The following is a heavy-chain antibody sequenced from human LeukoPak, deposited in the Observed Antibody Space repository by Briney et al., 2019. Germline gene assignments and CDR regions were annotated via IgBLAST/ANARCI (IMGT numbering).Heavy chain of an antibody. J-gene: IGHJ4*02. V-gene: IGHV3-30-3*01. CDR1: GFTFSSYA. D-gene: IGHD1-1*01. Sequence: GGSLRLSCAASGFTFSSYAMHWVRQAPGKGLEWVAVISYDGSTKYYADSVKGRFTISRGNSKNTLYLQMNSLRAEDTAVYYCARGMKTGAPFDYWGQGTLVTVSS. CDR2: ISYDGSTK. CDR3: ARGMKTGAPFDY.